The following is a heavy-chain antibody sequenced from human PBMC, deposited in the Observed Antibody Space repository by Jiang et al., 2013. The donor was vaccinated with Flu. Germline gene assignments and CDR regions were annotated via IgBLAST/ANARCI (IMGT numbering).Heavy chain of an antibody. Sequence: KPSETLSLTCTVSGGSIRNYYWNWIRQPPGKGLEWIGNIFDSGNTKYNPSLKSRVTISGDTSKNQFSLKMTSITAADTAVYYCARASPRGDNYFEYWGQGTLVTVSS. J-gene: IGHJ4*02. CDR2: IFDSGNT. V-gene: IGHV4-59*01. CDR1: GGSIRNYY. D-gene: IGHD4-17*01. CDR3: ARASPRGDNYFEY.